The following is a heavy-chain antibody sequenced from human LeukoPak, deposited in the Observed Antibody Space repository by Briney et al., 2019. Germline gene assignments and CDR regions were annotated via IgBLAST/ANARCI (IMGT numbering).Heavy chain of an antibody. CDR2: IRYDGSNK. J-gene: IGHJ1*01. CDR3: AKDMKKWLAPVGVQH. CDR1: GFTFSSYG. V-gene: IGHV3-30*02. D-gene: IGHD6-19*01. Sequence: PGGSLRLSCAASGFTFSSYGMHWVRQAPGKGLEWVAFIRYDGSNKYYADSVKGRFTISRDNAKNSLYLQMNSLRAEDMALYYCAKDMKKWLAPVGVQHWGQGTLVTVSS.